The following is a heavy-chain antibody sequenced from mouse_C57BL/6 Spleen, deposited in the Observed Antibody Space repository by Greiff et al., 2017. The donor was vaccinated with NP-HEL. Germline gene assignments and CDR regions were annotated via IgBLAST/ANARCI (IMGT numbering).Heavy chain of an antibody. V-gene: IGHV1-61*01. J-gene: IGHJ4*01. D-gene: IGHD1-1*01. CDR1: GYTFTSYW. CDR2: IYPSDSET. CDR3: ASGVVADMDY. Sequence: QVQLQQPGAELVRPGSSVKLSCKASGYTFTSYWMDWVKQRPGQGLEWIGNIYPSDSETHYNQKFKDKATLTVDKSSSTAYMQLSSLTSEDSAVYYCASGVVADMDYWGQGTSVTVSS.